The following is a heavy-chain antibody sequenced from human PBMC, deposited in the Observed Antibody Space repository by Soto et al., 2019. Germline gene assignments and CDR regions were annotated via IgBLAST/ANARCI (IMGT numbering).Heavy chain of an antibody. V-gene: IGHV3-30-3*01. Sequence: QVQLVESGGGVVQPGRSLRLSCAASGFTFSSYAMHWVRQAPGKGLEWVAVISYDGSNKYYADSVKGRFTISRDNSKNTLYLQMNSLRAEDTAAYYCAREYSSSWYRGYDYWGQGTLVTVSS. J-gene: IGHJ4*02. CDR1: GFTFSSYA. D-gene: IGHD6-13*01. CDR3: AREYSSSWYRGYDY. CDR2: ISYDGSNK.